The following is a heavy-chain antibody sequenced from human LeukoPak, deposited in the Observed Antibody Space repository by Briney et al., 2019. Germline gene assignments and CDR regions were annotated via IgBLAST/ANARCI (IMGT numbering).Heavy chain of an antibody. CDR2: IDPSDSYT. CDR3: ARYSSSGYYSDMDV. CDR1: GYSFTSYW. V-gene: IGHV5-10-1*01. J-gene: IGHJ6*02. D-gene: IGHD6-6*01. Sequence: GESLKISCRGSGYSFTSYWISWVRQMPGKGLEWMGKIDPSDSYTNYSPSYQGHVTISVDKSITTAYLQRSSLKASDTAMYYCARYSSSGYYSDMDVWGQGTTVTVSS.